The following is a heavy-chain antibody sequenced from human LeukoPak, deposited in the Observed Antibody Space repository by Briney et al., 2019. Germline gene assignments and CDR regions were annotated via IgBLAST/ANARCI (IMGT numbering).Heavy chain of an antibody. D-gene: IGHD6-13*01. V-gene: IGHV3-7*01. CDR1: GFTLWIYS. CDR2: IKQDRSEK. CDR3: ARLTFLGSSWSFDY. Sequence: GGPLSLSCAASGFTLWIYSMRCPPDAPGGGLEGVANIKQDRSEKFYVDSVKGRLTISRDNAKNSLYLQMSCVRAEDTAVYYCARLTFLGSSWSFDYWGQGTLVTVSS. J-gene: IGHJ4*02.